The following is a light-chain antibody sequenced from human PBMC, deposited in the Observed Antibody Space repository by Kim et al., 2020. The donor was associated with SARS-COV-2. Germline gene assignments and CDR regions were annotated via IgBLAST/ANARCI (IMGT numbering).Light chain of an antibody. CDR3: QVWDSGTWV. J-gene: IGLJ3*02. V-gene: IGLV3-9*01. CDR2: KDS. CDR1: NIQTKN. Sequence: SVALGQTARLTCGGNNIQTKNVHWYRQKPGQAPVLVMYKDSKRPSRIPERFSGSNSGNTATLTITRAQAGDEADYYCQVWDSGTWVFGGGTQLTVL.